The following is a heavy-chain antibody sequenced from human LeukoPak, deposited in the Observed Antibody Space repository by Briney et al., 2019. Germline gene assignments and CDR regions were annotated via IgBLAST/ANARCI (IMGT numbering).Heavy chain of an antibody. V-gene: IGHV4-34*01. J-gene: IGHJ4*02. Sequence: SETLSLTCAVYGGSFGGYYWSWIRQPPGKGLEWIGEINHSGSTNYNPSLKSRVTISVDTSKNQFSLKLSSVTAADTAVYYCARGPTLGYWGQGTLVTVSS. CDR1: GGSFGGYY. CDR2: INHSGST. D-gene: IGHD3-16*01. CDR3: ARGPTLGY.